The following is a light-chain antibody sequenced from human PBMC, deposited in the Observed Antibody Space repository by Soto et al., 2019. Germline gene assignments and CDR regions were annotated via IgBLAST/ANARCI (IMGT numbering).Light chain of an antibody. CDR3: CSYAGSSTPVV. V-gene: IGLV2-23*01. J-gene: IGLJ2*01. CDR1: SSDVGSYNL. CDR2: EGS. Sequence: QSALTQPASVSGSPGQSITISCTGTSSDVGSYNLVSWYQQHPGKAPKLMIYEGSKRPSGVSNRFSGSKSGNTASLTISGLQAEDEADYDCCSYAGSSTPVVFGGGTKLTVL.